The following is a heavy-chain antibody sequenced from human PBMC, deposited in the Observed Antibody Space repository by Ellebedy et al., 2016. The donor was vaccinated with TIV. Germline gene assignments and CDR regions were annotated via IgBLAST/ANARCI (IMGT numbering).Heavy chain of an antibody. J-gene: IGHJ6*02. V-gene: IGHV1-2*02. D-gene: IGHD6-13*01. CDR3: ARDTATPIAAAVMIFYYYGMDV. CDR1: GYTFSGYY. CDR2: INPNSGGT. Sequence: AASVKVSCKASGYTFSGYYVHWVRQAPGQGLEWMGWINPNSGGTNFAQKFQGRVTMTRDTSINTAYMERSSVRSDDTAVYFCARDTATPIAAAVMIFYYYGMDVWGQGTTVTVS.